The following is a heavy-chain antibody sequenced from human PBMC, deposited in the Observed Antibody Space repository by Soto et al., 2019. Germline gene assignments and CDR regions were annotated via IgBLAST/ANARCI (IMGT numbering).Heavy chain of an antibody. CDR1: GYTFTSYA. D-gene: IGHD3-22*01. J-gene: IGHJ3*02. Sequence: GDTVEVSCKACGYTFTSYARHWVRQAPGQRLEWMGWINAGNGNTKYSQKFQGRVTITRDTSASTAYMELSSLRSEDTAVYYCARDQFYYDSSGHYDAFDIWGQGTMV. CDR3: ARDQFYYDSSGHYDAFDI. CDR2: INAGNGNT. V-gene: IGHV1-3*01.